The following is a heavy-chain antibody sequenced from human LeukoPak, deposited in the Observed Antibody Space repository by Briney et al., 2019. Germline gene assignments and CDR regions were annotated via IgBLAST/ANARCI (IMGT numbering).Heavy chain of an antibody. V-gene: IGHV4-61*02. Sequence: SETLSLTCTVSGGSISSGSYYWSWIRQPAGKGLEWIGRIYTSGSTNYNPSLKSRVTISVDTSKNQFSLKLSSVTAADTAVYYWARDSETDFWSGYWGYYYYYMDGWGKGTTVTVSS. CDR3: ARDSETDFWSGYWGYYYYYMDG. CDR2: IYTSGST. J-gene: IGHJ6*03. CDR1: GGSISSGSYY. D-gene: IGHD3-3*01.